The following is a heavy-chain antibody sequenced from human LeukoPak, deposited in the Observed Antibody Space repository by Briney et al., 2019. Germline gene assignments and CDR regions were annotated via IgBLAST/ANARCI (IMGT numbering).Heavy chain of an antibody. V-gene: IGHV4-30-4*01. J-gene: IGHJ6*03. D-gene: IGHD1-26*01. CDR2: IYYTGST. CDR3: ARDRTLGSYNPYYYMDV. CDR1: GGSISSGDYY. Sequence: SETLSLTCTVSGGSISSGDYYWTWIRQPPGKGLEWIAYIYYTGSTYYNPSLKSRVTISVDTSKNQFSLKMTSLTAADTAVYYCARDRTLGSYNPYYYMDVWGKGTTVTVSS.